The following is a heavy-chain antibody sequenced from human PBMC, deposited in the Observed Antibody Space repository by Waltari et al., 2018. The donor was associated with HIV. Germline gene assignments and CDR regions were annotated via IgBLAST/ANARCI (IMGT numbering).Heavy chain of an antibody. D-gene: IGHD4-4*01. V-gene: IGHV3-49*03. J-gene: IGHJ4*02. CDR1: GLSFGDFA. CDR3: TRSSKLDC. CDR2: IRSRIYGGAT. Sequence: EVQLVEFGGGLVQPGRSLRLSGSGFGLSFGDFAISWFRRAPGKGLEWVGLIRSRIYGGATEYAASAKGRFTISRDDLKSVAYLQMNSLKTEDTAVYYCTRSSKLDCWGQGTLVTVSS.